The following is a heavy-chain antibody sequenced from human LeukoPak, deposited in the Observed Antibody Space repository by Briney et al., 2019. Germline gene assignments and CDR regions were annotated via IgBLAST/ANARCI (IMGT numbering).Heavy chain of an antibody. J-gene: IGHJ4*02. CDR1: GFTFNSYT. Sequence: GGSLRLSCAASGFTFNSYTIHWVRQAPGEGLECVSAISGNGGSTYYADSVKGRFTISRDNSKNTLYLQMGSLRPEDMAVYYCARGVGYSNGWYYFEYWGQGTLVTVSS. D-gene: IGHD6-19*01. V-gene: IGHV3-64*02. CDR3: ARGVGYSNGWYYFEY. CDR2: ISGNGGST.